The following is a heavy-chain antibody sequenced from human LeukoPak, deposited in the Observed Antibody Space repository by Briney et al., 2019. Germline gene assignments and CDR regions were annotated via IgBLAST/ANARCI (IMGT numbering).Heavy chain of an antibody. Sequence: GGSLKLSCTASGFTLSGSHMHWVRQAPGKGLEWVGHIRRNYETAYGASVKGRFTISRDDSKNIAYLHMNSLRREDTAFYFCARQTNSCHDYWGQGTLVTVSS. D-gene: IGHD2-2*01. CDR3: ARQTNSCHDY. CDR1: GFTLSGSH. V-gene: IGHV3-73*01. J-gene: IGHJ4*02. CDR2: IRRNYET.